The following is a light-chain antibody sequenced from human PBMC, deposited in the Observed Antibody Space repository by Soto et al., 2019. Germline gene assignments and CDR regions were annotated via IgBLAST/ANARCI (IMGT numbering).Light chain of an antibody. Sequence: DIQMTQSPSSLSASVGDRVTITCRASQSIGTNLNWYQQRPGKAPKLLIYDASSLESGVPSRFSGSGSGTEFTLTISSLQPDDFATYYCQQYNSYPWTFGQGTKVDIK. CDR1: QSIGTN. J-gene: IGKJ1*01. V-gene: IGKV1-5*01. CDR3: QQYNSYPWT. CDR2: DAS.